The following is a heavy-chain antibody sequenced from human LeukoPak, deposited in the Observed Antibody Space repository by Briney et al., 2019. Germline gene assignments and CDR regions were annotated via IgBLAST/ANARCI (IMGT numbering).Heavy chain of an antibody. D-gene: IGHD2-2*03. CDR1: GHTFTSYG. V-gene: IGHV1-18*01. Sequence: ASVKVSCKASGHTFTSYGISWVRQAPGQGLEWMGWIRVYNGDTNYAQKLQGRVTMTTDTSTSTAYMELRSLRSDDTAVYYCATGYCSSTNCRIDYWGQGTLVSVSS. CDR2: IRVYNGDT. CDR3: ATGYCSSTNCRIDY. J-gene: IGHJ4*02.